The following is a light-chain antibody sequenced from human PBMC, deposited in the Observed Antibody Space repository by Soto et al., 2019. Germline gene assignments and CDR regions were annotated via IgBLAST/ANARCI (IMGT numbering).Light chain of an antibody. V-gene: IGKV1-5*03. CDR1: QSISDW. J-gene: IGKJ4*01. CDR3: QQYNRYSIA. Sequence: DIQLTQSPSTLSASIGDKVTITRRASQSISDWLAWYQQKPGKAPKFLIYDASTLENGVPSRFSGSGSGTEFTLTISSLQPDDFATYYCQQYNRYSIAFGGGTKVEIK. CDR2: DAS.